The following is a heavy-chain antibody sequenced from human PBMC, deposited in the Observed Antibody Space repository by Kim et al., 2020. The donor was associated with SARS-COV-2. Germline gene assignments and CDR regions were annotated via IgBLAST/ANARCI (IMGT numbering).Heavy chain of an antibody. CDR1: GFTFSSYE. V-gene: IGHV3-48*03. Sequence: GGSLRLSCAASGFTFSSYEMNWVRQAPGKGLEWVSYISSSGSTIYYADSVKGRFTISRDNAKNSLYLQMNSLRAEDTAVYYCARVLQGKSISLGGMDVWGQGTTVTVSS. J-gene: IGHJ6*02. CDR3: ARVLQGKSISLGGMDV. D-gene: IGHD6-6*01. CDR2: ISSSGSTI.